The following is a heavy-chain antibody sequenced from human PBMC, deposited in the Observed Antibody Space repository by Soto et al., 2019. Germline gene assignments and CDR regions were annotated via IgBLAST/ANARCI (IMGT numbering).Heavy chain of an antibody. CDR1: GGSISSYY. D-gene: IGHD3-9*01. CDR2: IYYSGST. CDR3: ARVSRYFDWLLDY. V-gene: IGHV4-59*01. J-gene: IGHJ4*02. Sequence: SETLSLTCTVSGGSISSYYWSWIRQPPGKGLEWIGYIYYSGSTNYNPSLKSRVTISVDTSKNQFSLKLSSVTAADTAVYYCARVSRYFDWLLDYWGQGTLVTVSS.